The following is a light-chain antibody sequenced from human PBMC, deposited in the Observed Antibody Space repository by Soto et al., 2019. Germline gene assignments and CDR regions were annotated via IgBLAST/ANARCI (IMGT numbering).Light chain of an antibody. CDR1: NSDVGAYKY. CDR3: SAYTSRDTLV. Sequence: QSALTQAASVSGSPGQSITISCIGTNSDVGAYKYVSWYQHHPGKVPKLVIFEVTNRPSGVSTRFSGSKSGNTASLTISGLQAEDEADYYCSAYTSRDTLVFGGGTKVTVL. V-gene: IGLV2-14*01. CDR2: EVT. J-gene: IGLJ2*01.